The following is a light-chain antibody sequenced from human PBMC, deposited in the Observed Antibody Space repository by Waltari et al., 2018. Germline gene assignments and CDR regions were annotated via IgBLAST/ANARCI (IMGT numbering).Light chain of an antibody. V-gene: IGKV3-20*01. CDR1: QSISRS. J-gene: IGKJ1*01. Sequence: EIMLTQSPGTLSLSPGERATLSCRASQSISRSLAWYQHKPGQAPRLLIYGASSRATGIPARFSGSGSGTDFSLTISRLQPEDFSVYYCQHYVRLPATFGQGTKVDIK. CDR2: GAS. CDR3: QHYVRLPAT.